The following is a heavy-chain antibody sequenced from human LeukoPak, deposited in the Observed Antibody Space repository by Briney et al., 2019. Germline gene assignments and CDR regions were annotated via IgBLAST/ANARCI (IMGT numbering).Heavy chain of an antibody. V-gene: IGHV4-61*02. D-gene: IGHD4-17*01. Sequence: SETLSLTCTVSGGSISSGSYYWSWIRQPAGKGLEWIGRIYTSGSTNYNPSLKSRVTISVDTSKNQFSLKLSSVTAADTAVYYCAREYGDYGNDAFDIWGQGTMVTVSS. CDR3: AREYGDYGNDAFDI. J-gene: IGHJ3*02. CDR2: IYTSGST. CDR1: GGSISSGSYY.